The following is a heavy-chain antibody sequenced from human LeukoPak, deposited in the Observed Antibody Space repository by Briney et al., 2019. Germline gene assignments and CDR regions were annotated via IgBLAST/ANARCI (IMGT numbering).Heavy chain of an antibody. D-gene: IGHD3-10*01. Sequence: GSLRLSCAASGFTVSRNYMNWVRQAPGKGLEGVSVIYSGGSTYYADSGKGRLTISRDNSKHTLYFQMKSLRAEDTAFYYCTRGSPILRGGPFDYCGEGALVTVSS. CDR3: TRGSPILRGGPFDY. V-gene: IGHV3-53*01. CDR1: GFTVSRNY. J-gene: IGHJ4*02. CDR2: IYSGGST.